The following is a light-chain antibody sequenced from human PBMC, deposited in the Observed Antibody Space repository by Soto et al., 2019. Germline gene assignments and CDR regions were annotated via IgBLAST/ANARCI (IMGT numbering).Light chain of an antibody. J-gene: IGLJ3*02. V-gene: IGLV6-57*04. CDR1: SGSIASHH. CDR3: QSXXXGXWV. CDR2: GGN. Sequence: NFMLTQSHSVSESPGKTVTISCTRSSGSIASHHVQWYQQRPGSAPITVIYGGNQRPSGVPDRFSASIDSSSNSASLTISGLKTEDEADYYCQSXXXGXWVFGGGTKLTVL.